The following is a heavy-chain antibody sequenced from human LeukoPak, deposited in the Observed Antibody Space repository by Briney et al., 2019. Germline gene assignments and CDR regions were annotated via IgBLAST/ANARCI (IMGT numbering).Heavy chain of an antibody. CDR1: GVTFSNYW. Sequence: PGGSLRLSCAASGVTFSNYWMSWVRQAPGKGLEWVANIKPDGSEKYYVDSVKGRFTISRDNAKNSLYLQMNSLRAEDTATYYCTRDFGSNVVVTAIVDWGQGTLVTVSS. J-gene: IGHJ4*02. D-gene: IGHD2-21*02. CDR3: TRDFGSNVVVTAIVD. CDR2: IKPDGSEK. V-gene: IGHV3-7*01.